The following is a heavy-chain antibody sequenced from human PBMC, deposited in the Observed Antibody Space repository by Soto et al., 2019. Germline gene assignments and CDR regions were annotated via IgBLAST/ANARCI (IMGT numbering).Heavy chain of an antibody. D-gene: IGHD3-3*01. J-gene: IGHJ6*02. CDR1: GGSISSGDYY. Sequence: ASETLSLTCTVSGGSISSGDYYWSWIRQPPGKGLEWIGYIYYSGSTYYNPSLKSRVTISVDTSKNQFSLKLSSVTAADTAVYYCARGFTYYDFWSGYPLWARPTTNDYGMDVWGQGTTVTVSS. CDR3: ARGFTYYDFWSGYPLWARPTTNDYGMDV. V-gene: IGHV4-30-4*01. CDR2: IYYSGST.